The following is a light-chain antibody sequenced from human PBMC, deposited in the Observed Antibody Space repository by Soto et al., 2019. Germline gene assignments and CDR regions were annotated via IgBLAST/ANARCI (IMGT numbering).Light chain of an antibody. CDR3: AAWDDSLNAYV. CDR2: SNN. Sequence: QSVLTQPPSASGTPGQRVTISYSGSSSNVGSNTVNWYQQLPGTAPKLLIYSNNQRPSGVPDRFSGSKSGTSASLAISGVQSGDEADYYCAAWDDSLNAYVFATGTKVTVL. CDR1: SSNVGSNT. V-gene: IGLV1-44*01. J-gene: IGLJ1*01.